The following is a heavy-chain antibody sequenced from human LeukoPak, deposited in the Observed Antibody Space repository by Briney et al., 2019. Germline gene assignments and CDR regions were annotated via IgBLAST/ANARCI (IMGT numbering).Heavy chain of an antibody. Sequence: GGSLRLSCAASGFTFSNYGMHWVRQAPGKGLEWVAVIWYDGRNKYYGDPVKGRFTISRDNSKNMLYLQMFSLTAEDTAVYYCARDRTGGGDFHHYWGQGTLVTVSS. J-gene: IGHJ4*02. D-gene: IGHD2-21*02. CDR2: IWYDGRNK. CDR1: GFTFSNYG. V-gene: IGHV3-33*01. CDR3: ARDRTGGGDFHHY.